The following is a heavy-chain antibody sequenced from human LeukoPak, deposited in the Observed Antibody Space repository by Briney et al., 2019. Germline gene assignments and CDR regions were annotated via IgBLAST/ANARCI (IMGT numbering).Heavy chain of an antibody. D-gene: IGHD3-3*01. J-gene: IGHJ6*02. CDR2: INPNSGGT. CDR1: GYTFTGYY. CDR3: ASSLGPITIFGVVIFPYGMDV. Sequence: ASVKVSCKASGYTFTGYYMHWVRQAPGQGLEWMGWINPNSGGTNYAQKFQGRVTMTRDTSISTAYMELSRLRSDDTAVYYCASSLGPITIFGVVIFPYGMDVWDQGTTVTVSS. V-gene: IGHV1-2*02.